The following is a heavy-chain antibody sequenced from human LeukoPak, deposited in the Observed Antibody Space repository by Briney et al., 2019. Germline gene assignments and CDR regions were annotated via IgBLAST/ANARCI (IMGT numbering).Heavy chain of an antibody. CDR1: GGSISSSNYY. Sequence: SETLSLTCTVSGGSISSSNYYWGWIRQPPGKGLEWIGSIYYSGSTYYNPSLKSRVTISVDTSKNQFSLKLSSVTAADTAVYYCASYDSRGFDYWGQGTLVTVSS. J-gene: IGHJ4*02. D-gene: IGHD3-22*01. CDR3: ASYDSRGFDY. CDR2: IYYSGST. V-gene: IGHV4-39*07.